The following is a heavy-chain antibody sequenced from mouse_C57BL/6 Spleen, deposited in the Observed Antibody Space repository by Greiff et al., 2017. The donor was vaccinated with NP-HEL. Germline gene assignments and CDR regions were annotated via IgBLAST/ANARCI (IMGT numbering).Heavy chain of an antibody. D-gene: IGHD2-14*01. Sequence: QVQLQQSGAELARPGASVKLSCKASGYTFTSYGISWVKQRPGQGLEWIGEIYPRSGNTYYNEKFKGKATLTADKSSSTAYMELRSLTSEDSAVYFCARRDLLQDYFDYWGQGTTLTVSS. J-gene: IGHJ2*01. V-gene: IGHV1-81*01. CDR3: ARRDLLQDYFDY. CDR2: IYPRSGNT. CDR1: GYTFTSYG.